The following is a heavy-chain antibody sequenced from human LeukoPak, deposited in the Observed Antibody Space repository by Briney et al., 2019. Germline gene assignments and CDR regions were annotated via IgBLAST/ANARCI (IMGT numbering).Heavy chain of an antibody. CDR3: ARQVTQNLASHRVWFDP. CDR1: GYSFTTHW. V-gene: IGHV5-51*01. J-gene: IGHJ5*02. Sequence: RGESLKISCKGSGYSFTTHWIAWVRQMPGKGLEWMGIIYPGDSDTTYSPSFQGQVSISVDKSISTAYLQWSSLKASDTAMYYCARQVTQNLASHRVWFDPWGQGTLVTVSS. D-gene: IGHD3-3*02. CDR2: IYPGDSDT.